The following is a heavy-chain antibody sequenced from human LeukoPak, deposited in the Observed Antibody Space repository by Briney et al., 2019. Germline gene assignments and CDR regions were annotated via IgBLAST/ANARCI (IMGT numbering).Heavy chain of an antibody. CDR3: ASTCGSCFYYYMDV. CDR1: GGTFSSYA. D-gene: IGHD2-15*01. J-gene: IGHJ6*03. V-gene: IGHV1-69*06. Sequence: GASVKVSCKASGGTFSSYAISWVRQAPGQGLEWMGGIIPLFGTANYAQKFQGRVTITADKSTSTASMELSSLRSEDTAVYYCASTCGSCFYYYMDVWGKGTTVTVSS. CDR2: IIPLFGTA.